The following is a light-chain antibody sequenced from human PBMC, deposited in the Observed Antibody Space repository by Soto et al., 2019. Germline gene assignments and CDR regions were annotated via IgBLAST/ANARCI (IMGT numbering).Light chain of an antibody. CDR3: QHYNNWPRT. CDR2: GAS. Sequence: EIVMTQSPATLSVFPGERVTLSCRASQSVSSNLAWYQQKPGQAPRLLIYGASTRATGTPARFSGSGSGTEFSLTISSLESEDSAVYHCQHYNNWPRTFGQGTKVDIK. CDR1: QSVSSN. V-gene: IGKV3-15*01. J-gene: IGKJ1*01.